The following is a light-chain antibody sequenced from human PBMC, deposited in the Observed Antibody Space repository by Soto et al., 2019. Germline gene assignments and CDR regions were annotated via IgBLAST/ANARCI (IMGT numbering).Light chain of an antibody. CDR3: CSYAGGRIYV. V-gene: IGLV2-23*01. CDR2: GGS. Sequence: QSALTQPASVSGSPGQSITISCIGTNSDVGGHTLVSWYQQHPGKAPRPLIYGGSERPSGVSDRFSGSKSGNTASLTISGLQAEDEADYYCCSYAGGRIYVCGTGTKVTVL. J-gene: IGLJ1*01. CDR1: NSDVGGHTL.